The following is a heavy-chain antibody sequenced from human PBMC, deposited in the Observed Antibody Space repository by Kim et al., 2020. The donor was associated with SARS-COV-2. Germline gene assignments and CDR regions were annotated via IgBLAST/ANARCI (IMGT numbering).Heavy chain of an antibody. D-gene: IGHD3-16*01. CDR3: ARGTYDYVWGDAFDI. Sequence: QKLQGRVTMTPDTSTSTAYMELRGLRSDDTAVYYCARGTYDYVWGDAFDIWGQGTMVTVSS. J-gene: IGHJ3*02. V-gene: IGHV1-18*01.